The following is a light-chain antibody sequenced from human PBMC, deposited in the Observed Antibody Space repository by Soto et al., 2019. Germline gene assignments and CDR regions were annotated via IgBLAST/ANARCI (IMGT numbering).Light chain of an antibody. CDR2: GAS. CDR3: QQYGSTPT. J-gene: IGKJ1*01. Sequence: EIGLTQSPGTLSLSPGERATLSCRASQSVSSSYLAWYQQKPGQATRLLIYGASSRATGIPDRFSGSGSGTDFTLTISSLEPEDFAVYYCQQYGSTPTFGQGTKVEL. V-gene: IGKV3-20*01. CDR1: QSVSSSY.